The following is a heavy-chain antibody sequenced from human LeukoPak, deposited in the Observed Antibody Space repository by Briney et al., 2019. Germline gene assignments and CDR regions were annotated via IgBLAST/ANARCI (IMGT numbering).Heavy chain of an antibody. CDR2: ISYDGTNK. J-gene: IGHJ4*02. CDR1: GFTFRSYG. CDR3: AKDGYYGSGTFPDY. V-gene: IGHV3-30*18. Sequence: GGSLRLSCAASGFTFRSYGMNWVRQAPGKGLEWEAVISYDGTNKFYVDSLRGRFTISRDNSKNTLYLQMDSLRAEDTAVYYCAKDGYYGSGTFPDYWGQGTLVTVSS. D-gene: IGHD3-10*01.